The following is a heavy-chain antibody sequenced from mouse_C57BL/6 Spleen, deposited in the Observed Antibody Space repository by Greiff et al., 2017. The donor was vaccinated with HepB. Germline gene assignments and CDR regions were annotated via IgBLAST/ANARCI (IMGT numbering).Heavy chain of an antibody. CDR1: GFSLTSYG. CDR3: AKEGPYGSRGYYAMDC. CDR2: IWRGGST. J-gene: IGHJ4*01. V-gene: IGHV2-5*01. Sequence: VQLVESGPGLVQPSQSLSITCTVSGFSLTSYGVHLVRQSPGKGLEWLGVIWRGGSTDYNAAFMSRLSITKDNSKSQVFFKMNSLQADDTAIYYCAKEGPYGSRGYYAMDCWGQGTSVTVSS. D-gene: IGHD1-1*01.